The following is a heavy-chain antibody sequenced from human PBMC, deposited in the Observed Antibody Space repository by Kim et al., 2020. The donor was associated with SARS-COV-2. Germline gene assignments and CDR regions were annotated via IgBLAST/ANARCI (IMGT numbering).Heavy chain of an antibody. D-gene: IGHD6-13*01. Sequence: ASVKVSCRASGYTFRSYAIHWVRQAPGQRREWMGWINGGNGDTKYSEKFQGRLTITRDTSATTAYMELSSLRSEDTAVYYCARGIAVAATIDHWGQGTLVTVSS. CDR2: INGGNGDT. J-gene: IGHJ4*02. V-gene: IGHV1-3*01. CDR3: ARGIAVAATIDH. CDR1: GYTFRSYA.